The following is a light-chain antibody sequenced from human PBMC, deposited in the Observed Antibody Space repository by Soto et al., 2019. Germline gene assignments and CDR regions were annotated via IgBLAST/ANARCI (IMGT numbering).Light chain of an antibody. V-gene: IGKV3-11*01. CDR1: QSVSTF. CDR2: DAS. J-gene: IGKJ2*01. CDR3: QQRGNWPQYT. Sequence: EIVVTQSPATLSLSPGERATLSCRASQSVSTFLAWYQQKPGQAPRLLIYDASNRATGIPVRFSGSGSGTDFTLIISSLEPEDFAVYYCQQRGNWPQYTFGQGTKLEIK.